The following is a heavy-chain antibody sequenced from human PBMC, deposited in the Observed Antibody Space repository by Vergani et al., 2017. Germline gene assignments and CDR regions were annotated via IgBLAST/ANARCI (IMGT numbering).Heavy chain of an antibody. Sequence: EVQLVESGGGLVQPGGSLRLSCAASGFTFSSYSMNWVRQAPGKGLEWVSYISSSSSTIYYADSVKGRFTISRDNAKNSLYLQMNSLRAEDTAVYYCARDQEGLQLEFLLDYWGQGTLVTVSS. CDR3: ARDQEGLQLEFLLDY. J-gene: IGHJ4*02. D-gene: IGHD5-24*01. V-gene: IGHV3-48*01. CDR2: ISSSSSTI. CDR1: GFTFSSYS.